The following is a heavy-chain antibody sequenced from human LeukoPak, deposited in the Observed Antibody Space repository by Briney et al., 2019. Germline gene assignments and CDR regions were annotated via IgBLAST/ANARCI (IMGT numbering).Heavy chain of an antibody. CDR3: ARGYSSSYRIDY. V-gene: IGHV3-74*01. Sequence: GGSLRLSCAASGFTFSNYWMHWVCQAPGKGLVWVSRINTDGSSTTYADSVKGRFTISRDNAKNTLYLQMNSLSAEDTAVYYCARGYSSSYRIDYWGQGTLVTVSS. CDR2: INTDGSST. J-gene: IGHJ4*02. D-gene: IGHD6-6*01. CDR1: GFTFSNYW.